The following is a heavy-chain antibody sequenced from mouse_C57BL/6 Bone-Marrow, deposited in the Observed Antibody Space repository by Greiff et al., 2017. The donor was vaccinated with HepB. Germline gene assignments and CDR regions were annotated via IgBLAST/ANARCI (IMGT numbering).Heavy chain of an antibody. J-gene: IGHJ4*01. CDR3: AREGGNPYYYAMDY. Sequence: QVHVKQSGAELARPGASVKLSCKASGYTFTSYGISWVKQRTGQGLEWIGEIYPRSGNTYYNEKFKGKATLTADKSSSTAYMELRSLTSEDSAVYFCAREGGNPYYYAMDYWGQGTSVTVSS. D-gene: IGHD2-1*01. CDR1: GYTFTSYG. V-gene: IGHV1-81*01. CDR2: IYPRSGNT.